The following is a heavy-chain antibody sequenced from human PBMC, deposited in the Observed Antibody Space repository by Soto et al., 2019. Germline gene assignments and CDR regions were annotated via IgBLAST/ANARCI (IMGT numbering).Heavy chain of an antibody. J-gene: IGHJ3*02. V-gene: IGHV1-58*01. CDR3: AESYYDILTGYDRAPSGYAFDI. Sequence: GASVKVSCKASGFTFTSSAVQWVRQARGQRLEWIGWIVVGSGNTNYAQKFQERVTITRDMSTSTAYMELSSLRSEDTAVYYCAESYYDILTGYDRAPSGYAFDIWGQGTMVTVSS. D-gene: IGHD3-9*01. CDR2: IVVGSGNT. CDR1: GFTFTSSA.